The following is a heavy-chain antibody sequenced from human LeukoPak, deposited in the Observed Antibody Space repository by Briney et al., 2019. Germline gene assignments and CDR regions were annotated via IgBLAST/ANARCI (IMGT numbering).Heavy chain of an antibody. CDR2: ISGSGGST. D-gene: IGHD6-19*01. J-gene: IGHJ1*01. CDR1: GFTFSTYA. V-gene: IGHV3-23*01. Sequence: GGSLRLSCAASGFTFSTYAMSWVRQAPGKGLEWVSAISGSGGSTYYADSVKGRITISRDNSKNTLYLQMNSLRAEDTAVYYCAKPYSSGSGYFQHWGQGTLVTVSS. CDR3: AKPYSSGSGYFQH.